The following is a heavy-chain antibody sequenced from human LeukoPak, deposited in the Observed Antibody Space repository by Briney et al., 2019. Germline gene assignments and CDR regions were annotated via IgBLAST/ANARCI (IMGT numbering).Heavy chain of an antibody. J-gene: IGHJ5*02. Sequence: GGSLRLSCAASGFTFSSHWMHWVCQAPGKGLVWVSRISGDGSATIYADSVKGRFSISRDNAENTVYLQMNSLTVEDTAVYYCTRRVSATRWFDPWGQGTLVTVSS. CDR3: TRRVSATRWFDP. CDR2: ISGDGSAT. CDR1: GFTFSSHW. V-gene: IGHV3-74*01. D-gene: IGHD2-15*01.